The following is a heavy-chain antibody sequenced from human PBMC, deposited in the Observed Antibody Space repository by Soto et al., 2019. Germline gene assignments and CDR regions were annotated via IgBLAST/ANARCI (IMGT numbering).Heavy chain of an antibody. J-gene: IGHJ4*02. CDR2: IYHSGST. CDR3: ARVRGAYDSSGYYPYYFEY. Sequence: SETLSLTCAVSGGSISSGGYSRSWIRQPPGKGLEWIGYIYHSGSTYYNPSLKSRVTISVDRSKNQFSLKLSSVTAADTAVYYCARVRGAYDSSGYYPYYFEYWGQGTLVTVSS. CDR1: GGSISSGGYS. D-gene: IGHD3-22*01. V-gene: IGHV4-30-2*01.